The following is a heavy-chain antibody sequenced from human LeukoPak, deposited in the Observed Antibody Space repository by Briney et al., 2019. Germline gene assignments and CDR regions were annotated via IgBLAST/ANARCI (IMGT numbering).Heavy chain of an antibody. CDR2: ISPSGSIS. D-gene: IGHD3-9*01. J-gene: IGHJ5*02. CDR3: ARDLDWGAFDA. V-gene: IGHV3-23*01. Sequence: GGTLRLSCAASGFTFSSHGINWVRQAPGKGLEWVSGISPSGSISYYADSVKGRFTISRDNSKDTVSLQMNSLRAEDTALYYCARDLDWGAFDAWGQGTLVTVSS. CDR1: GFTFSSHG.